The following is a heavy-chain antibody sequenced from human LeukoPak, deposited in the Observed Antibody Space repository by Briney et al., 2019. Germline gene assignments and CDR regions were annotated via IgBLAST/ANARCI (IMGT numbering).Heavy chain of an antibody. J-gene: IGHJ3*02. V-gene: IGHV1-46*01. CDR3: ATRQTGTDDAFDI. Sequence: ASVKVSCKASGYTFTSNYIHWVRQAPGQGLEWMGIINPSGGTTTYAQKFQGRVTMTEDTSTDTAYMELSSLRSEDTAVYYCATRQTGTDDAFDIWGQGTMVTVSS. CDR1: GYTFTSNY. D-gene: IGHD1-1*01. CDR2: INPSGGTT.